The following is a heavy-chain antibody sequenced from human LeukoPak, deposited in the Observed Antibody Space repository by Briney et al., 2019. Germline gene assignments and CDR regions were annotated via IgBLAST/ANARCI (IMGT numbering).Heavy chain of an antibody. CDR1: GGTFSSYA. CDR2: IIPIFGTA. V-gene: IGHV1-69*05. D-gene: IGHD2-2*01. Sequence: ASVKVSCKASGGTFSSYAISWVRQAPGQGLEWMGGIIPIFGTANYAQKFQGRVTITTDESTSTAYMELSSLRSEDTAVYYCARDRGVPAATNWFDPWGQGTLVTVSS. J-gene: IGHJ5*02. CDR3: ARDRGVPAATNWFDP.